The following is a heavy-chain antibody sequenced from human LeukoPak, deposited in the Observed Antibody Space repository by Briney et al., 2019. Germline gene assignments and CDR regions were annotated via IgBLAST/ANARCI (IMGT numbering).Heavy chain of an antibody. CDR3: ARDGVVRGVIIY. CDR1: GYTFTGCY. D-gene: IGHD3-10*01. Sequence: VASVKVSCKSSGYTFTGCYIRWVRQAPGQGLEWMGWINPNSGGTNYAQKFQGRVTMTRDTSINTAYMELSRLRSDDTAVYYCARDGVVRGVIIYWGQGTPVTVSS. CDR2: INPNSGGT. V-gene: IGHV1-2*02. J-gene: IGHJ4*02.